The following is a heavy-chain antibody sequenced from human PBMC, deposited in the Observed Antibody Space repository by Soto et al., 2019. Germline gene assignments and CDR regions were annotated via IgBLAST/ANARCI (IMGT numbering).Heavy chain of an antibody. Sequence: QVQLVQSGAEVRTPGSSLTVSCKAIGFAFTTNDIHWVRQAPGQRLEWMGWMNVNTDSTDSAEEFEGRLLMTWNTSLSTAYLELTGLTSQDTAVYYWAREVVEVASIRLDPWGQGTHVTVS. CDR3: AREVVEVASIRLDP. V-gene: IGHV1-8*02. CDR2: MNVNTDST. D-gene: IGHD3-3*01. CDR1: GFAFTTND. J-gene: IGHJ5*02.